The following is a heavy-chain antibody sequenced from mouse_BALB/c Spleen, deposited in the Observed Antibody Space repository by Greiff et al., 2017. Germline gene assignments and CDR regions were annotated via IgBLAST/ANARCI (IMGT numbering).Heavy chain of an antibody. CDR2: IDPANGNT. Sequence: EVKLMESGAELVKPGASVKLSCTASGFNIKDTYMHWVKQRPEQGLEWIGRIDPANGNTKYDPKFQGKATITADTSSNTAYLQLSSLTSEDTAVYYCARSDGNSAYWGQGTLVTVSA. V-gene: IGHV14-3*02. CDR1: GFNIKDTY. D-gene: IGHD2-1*01. CDR3: ARSDGNSAY. J-gene: IGHJ3*01.